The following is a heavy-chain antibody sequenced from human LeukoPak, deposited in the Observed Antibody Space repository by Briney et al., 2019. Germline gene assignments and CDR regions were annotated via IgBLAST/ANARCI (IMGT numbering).Heavy chain of an antibody. J-gene: IGHJ4*02. CDR3: ARGVGDSSGYYYYFDY. CDR1: GFTFSSYG. CDR2: ICIDGSNK. Sequence: GGSLRLSCAASGFTFSSYGMHWVRQAPGKGLEWVALICIDGSNKYYEVSVKGRFTSYRDNSKITLYLQMNSLRGEDTAVYYCARGVGDSSGYYYYFDYWGQGTVVTVSS. D-gene: IGHD3-22*01. V-gene: IGHV3-33*01.